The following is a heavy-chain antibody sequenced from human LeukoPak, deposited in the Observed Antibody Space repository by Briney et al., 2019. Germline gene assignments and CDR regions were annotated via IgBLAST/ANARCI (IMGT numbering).Heavy chain of an antibody. Sequence: PSETLSLTCTVSGGSISSSSYYWGWIRQPPGKGLEWIGSIYYSGSTYYNPSLKSRVTISVDTSKNQFSLKLSSVTAADTAVYYCARDSLQGDNWGPADAFDIWGQGTMVTVSS. CDR3: ARDSLQGDNWGPADAFDI. CDR2: IYYSGST. J-gene: IGHJ3*02. CDR1: GGSISSSSYY. V-gene: IGHV4-39*07. D-gene: IGHD7-27*01.